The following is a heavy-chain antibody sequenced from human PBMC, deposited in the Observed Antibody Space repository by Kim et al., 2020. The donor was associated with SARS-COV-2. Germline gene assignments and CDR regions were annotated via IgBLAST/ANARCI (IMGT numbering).Heavy chain of an antibody. CDR2: ITRSSDIT. CDR1: GFTFNNYA. J-gene: IGHJ5*02. CDR3: VKDLGSWRFDP. Sequence: GGSLRLSCIVSGFTFNNYAMSWVRQAPGKGLEWVSAITRSSDITNYADSVKGRFTISRDNSKNTVYLEMNSLRDEDTAVYYCVKDLGSWRFDPWGQGTLV. V-gene: IGHV3-23*01. D-gene: IGHD6-13*01.